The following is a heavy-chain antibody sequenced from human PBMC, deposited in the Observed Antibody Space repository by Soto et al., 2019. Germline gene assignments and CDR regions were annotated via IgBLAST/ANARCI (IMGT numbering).Heavy chain of an antibody. CDR3: ASYDFWSGSYYYGMDV. Sequence: ASVKVSCKVSGYTLTELSMHWVRQAPGKGLEWMGGFDPEDGETSYAQKFQGRVTMTEDTSTDTAYMELSSLRSEDTAVYYCASYDFWSGSYYYGMDVWGQGTTVTVSS. J-gene: IGHJ6*02. D-gene: IGHD3-3*01. V-gene: IGHV1-24*01. CDR2: FDPEDGET. CDR1: GYTLTELS.